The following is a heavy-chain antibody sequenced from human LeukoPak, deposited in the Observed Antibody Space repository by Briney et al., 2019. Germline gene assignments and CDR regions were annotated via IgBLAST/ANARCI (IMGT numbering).Heavy chain of an antibody. V-gene: IGHV4-61*01. Sequence: SETLSLTCTVSGGSVSSSRYYWTWLRQPPGKGLEWIGYINHGSATYNPSLESRVTISMDTSKNQFSLKVTSVTAADTAVYYCAREGGRQWLVSGTLDSWGQGTLVTVSS. J-gene: IGHJ5*01. CDR2: INHGSA. D-gene: IGHD6-19*01. CDR3: AREGGRQWLVSGTLDS. CDR1: GGSVSSSRYY.